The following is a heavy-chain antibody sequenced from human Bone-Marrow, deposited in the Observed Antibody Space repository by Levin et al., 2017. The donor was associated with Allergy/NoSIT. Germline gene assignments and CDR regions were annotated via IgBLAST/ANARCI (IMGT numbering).Heavy chain of an antibody. CDR2: IYYSGST. D-gene: IGHD6-6*01. Sequence: PSETLSLTCTVSGGSISSGGYYWSWIRQHPGKGLEWIGYIYYSGSTYYNPSLKSRVTISVDTSKNQFSLKLSSVTAADTAVYYCARAEWYSSSDVRFDPWGQGTLVTVSS. CDR3: ARAEWYSSSDVRFDP. CDR1: GGSISSGGYY. V-gene: IGHV4-31*03. J-gene: IGHJ5*02.